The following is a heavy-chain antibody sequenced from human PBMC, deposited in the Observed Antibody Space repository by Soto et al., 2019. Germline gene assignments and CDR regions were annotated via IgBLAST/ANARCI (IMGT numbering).Heavy chain of an antibody. Sequence: EVQLVESGGGLVQPGGSLRLSCVASGFTFSNYWMYWVRQAPGEGLVWVSRINSDGSVSCYADSVRGRLTSSRDNVKNTLYLPMDSLRAEDTAVYSCARGDCVGGTCYSLAGYFYYYMDVWGKGTTVTVFS. V-gene: IGHV3-74*01. CDR2: INSDGSVS. CDR1: GFTFSNYW. CDR3: ARGDCVGGTCYSLAGYFYYYMDV. D-gene: IGHD2-15*01. J-gene: IGHJ6*03.